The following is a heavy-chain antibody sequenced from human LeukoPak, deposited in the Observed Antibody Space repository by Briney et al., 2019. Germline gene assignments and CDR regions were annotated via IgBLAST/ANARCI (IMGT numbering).Heavy chain of an antibody. CDR2: IIPIFGTA. CDR3: ARGGPSILVVVAAQYDAFDI. D-gene: IGHD2-15*01. CDR1: GGTFSSYA. J-gene: IGHJ3*02. V-gene: IGHV1-69*13. Sequence: SVKVSCKASGGTFSSYAISWVRQAPGQGLEWMGGIIPIFGTANYAQKFQGRVTITADESPSTAYMELSSLRSEDTAVYYCARGGPSILVVVAAQYDAFDIWGQGTMVTVSS.